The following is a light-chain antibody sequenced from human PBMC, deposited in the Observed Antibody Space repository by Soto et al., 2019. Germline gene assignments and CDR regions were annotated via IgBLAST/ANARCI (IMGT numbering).Light chain of an antibody. V-gene: IGLV2-14*01. CDR2: EVS. CDR1: TNDIGGYNY. J-gene: IGLJ2*01. Sequence: QSVLTQPASVSGSPGQSITISCTGSTNDIGGYNYVSWYQQLPGKAPRLMIFEVSNRPSGVSPRFSGSKSGNTASLTISGLQAEDEADYYCSSYTTSDLVVFGGGTKVTVL. CDR3: SSYTTSDLVV.